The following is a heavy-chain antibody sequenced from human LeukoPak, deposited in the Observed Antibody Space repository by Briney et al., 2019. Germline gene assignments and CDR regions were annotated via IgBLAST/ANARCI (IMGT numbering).Heavy chain of an antibody. CDR3: AKDSSGLNHFAY. D-gene: IGHD6-19*01. CDR2: ISGSGGST. CDR1: GFTFSSYA. J-gene: IGHJ4*02. Sequence: TGGSLSLSCAASGFTFSSYAMSWVRQAPGKGLEWVSAISGSGGSTYYADSVKGRFTISRDNSKNTLYLQMNSLRAEDTAVCYCAKDSSGLNHFAYWRQGTLVTVSS. V-gene: IGHV3-23*01.